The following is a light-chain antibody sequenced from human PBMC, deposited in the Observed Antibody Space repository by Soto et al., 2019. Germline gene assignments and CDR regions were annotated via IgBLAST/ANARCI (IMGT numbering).Light chain of an antibody. CDR1: SSDVGGYNY. V-gene: IGLV2-14*01. CDR3: SSYTSSRGGV. J-gene: IGLJ1*01. Sequence: QSVLTQPASVSGSPGQSITISCTGTSSDVGGYNYVSWYQQHPGKAPKLMIYEVSNRPSGVSNRFSGSKSGNTASLTISGLQAEDEADYYCSSYTSSRGGVFGTGTKVTV. CDR2: EVS.